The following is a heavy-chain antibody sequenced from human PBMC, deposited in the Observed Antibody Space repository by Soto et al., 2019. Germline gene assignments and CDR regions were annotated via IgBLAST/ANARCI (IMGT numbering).Heavy chain of an antibody. CDR1: GGTFSSYA. D-gene: IGHD5-18*01. Sequence: GAAVKVSCKASGGTFSSYAISWVRQAPGQGLEWMGGIIPIFGTANYAQKFQGRVTIAADESTSTAYMELSSLRSEDTAVYYCARGTEPFVDTAMVYWFDPWGQGTLVTVSS. CDR2: IIPIFGTA. CDR3: ARGTEPFVDTAMVYWFDP. V-gene: IGHV1-69*13. J-gene: IGHJ5*02.